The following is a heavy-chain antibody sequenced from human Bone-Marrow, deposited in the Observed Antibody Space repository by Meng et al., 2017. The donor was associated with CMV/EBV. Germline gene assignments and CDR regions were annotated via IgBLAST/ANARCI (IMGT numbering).Heavy chain of an antibody. CDR2: IYFGGTT. V-gene: IGHV3-53*01. CDR1: GFTVNTNY. CDR3: AGQILSTMRGLDY. D-gene: IGHD3-3*02. Sequence: GESLKISCAASGFTVNTNYMSWVRQAPGKGLEWVSVIYFGGTTYYADSVKGRFTVSRDHSKNTLYLQMHSLRAEDTAIYYCAGQILSTMRGLDYWGQGTLVTVSS. J-gene: IGHJ4*02.